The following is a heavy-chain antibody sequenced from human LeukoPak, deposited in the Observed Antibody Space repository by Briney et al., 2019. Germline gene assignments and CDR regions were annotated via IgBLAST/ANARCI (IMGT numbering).Heavy chain of an antibody. V-gene: IGHV4-4*07. D-gene: IGHD6-19*01. J-gene: IGHJ4*02. CDR2: ISASGSA. Sequence: PSETLSLTCTVSGGSIESYYWSWIRQPAGKGLEWIGRISASGSANYNPSLRSRVTMSVDTSRNQVSLKVNSVTAADTAMYYCARGIAVGYGDVGDHWGQGTLVAVSS. CDR3: ARGIAVGYGDVGDH. CDR1: GGSIESYY.